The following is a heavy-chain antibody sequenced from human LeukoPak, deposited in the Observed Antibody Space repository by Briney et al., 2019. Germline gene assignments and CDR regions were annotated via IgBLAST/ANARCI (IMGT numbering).Heavy chain of an antibody. V-gene: IGHV4-39*01. CDR2: IYYSGST. J-gene: IGHJ2*01. Sequence: PSETLSLTRTVSGVSLSSSSYYWGWIRQPPGEGLGWIGSIYYSGSTYYNPSLESRVTISVDTSKNQFSLKLSSVTAADTAVYYCARVDWGSHWYFDLWGRGTLVTVSS. D-gene: IGHD7-27*01. CDR3: ARVDWGSHWYFDL. CDR1: GVSLSSSSYY.